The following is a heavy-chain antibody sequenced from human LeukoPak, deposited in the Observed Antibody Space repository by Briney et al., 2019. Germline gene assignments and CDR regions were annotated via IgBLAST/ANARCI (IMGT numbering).Heavy chain of an antibody. CDR2: INHSGST. D-gene: IGHD6-13*01. V-gene: IGHV4-34*01. Sequence: SETLSLTCTVSGGSISSYYWSWIRQPPGKGLEWIGEINHSGSTNYNPSLKSRVTISVDTSKNQFSLKLSSVTAADTAVYYCARGKRGAAAGKVYNWFDPWGQGTLVTVSS. J-gene: IGHJ5*02. CDR3: ARGKRGAAAGKVYNWFDP. CDR1: GGSISSYY.